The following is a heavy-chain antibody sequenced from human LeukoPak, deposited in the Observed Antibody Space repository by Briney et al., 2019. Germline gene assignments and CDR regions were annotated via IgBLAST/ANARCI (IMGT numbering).Heavy chain of an antibody. J-gene: IGHJ5*02. CDR2: INHSGST. Sequence: SETLSLTCAVYGGSFSGYYWSWIRQPPGKGVEWIGEINHSGSTNYNPSLKSRVTISVDTSKNQFSLKLSSVTAADTAVYYCARGRQNIVATRRGNWFDPWGQGTLVTVSS. CDR1: GGSFSGYY. D-gene: IGHD5-12*01. V-gene: IGHV4-34*01. CDR3: ARGRQNIVATRRGNWFDP.